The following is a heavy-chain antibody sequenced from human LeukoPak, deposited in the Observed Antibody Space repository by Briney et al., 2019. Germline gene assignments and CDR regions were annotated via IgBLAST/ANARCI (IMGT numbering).Heavy chain of an antibody. D-gene: IGHD3-22*01. J-gene: IGHJ4*02. CDR1: GGSISSYY. Sequence: SETLSLTCTVSGGSISSYYWSWIRQPAGKGLEWIGRIYTSGSTNYNPSLKSRVTISVDTSKNQFSLKLSPVTAADTAVYYCAREEEDYYDSSGYYGDWGQGTLVTVSS. CDR2: IYTSGST. V-gene: IGHV4-4*07. CDR3: AREEEDYYDSSGYYGD.